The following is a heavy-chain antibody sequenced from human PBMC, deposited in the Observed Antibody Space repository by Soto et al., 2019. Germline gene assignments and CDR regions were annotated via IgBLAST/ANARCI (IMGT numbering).Heavy chain of an antibody. CDR2: FDPEGGEA. CDR3: ATRTRLGGVMITNISFDF. Sequence: ASVKVSCKISGHTLTELSIHWVRQAPGKGREWMGGFDPEGGEAIYAQNWHGKVSVTEDTVTGTAYLDLRGLRSDDTAVYYCATRTRLGGVMITNISFDFWGQGTPVTVSS. CDR1: GHTLTELS. D-gene: IGHD3-16*01. V-gene: IGHV1-24*01. J-gene: IGHJ4*02.